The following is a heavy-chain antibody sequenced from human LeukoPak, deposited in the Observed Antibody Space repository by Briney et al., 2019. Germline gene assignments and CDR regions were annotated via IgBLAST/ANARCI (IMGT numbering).Heavy chain of an antibody. D-gene: IGHD6-19*01. Sequence: GGSLRLSCAASGFTFDDYAMHWVRHAPGKGLEWVSGISWNSGSIGYADSVKGRFTISRDNAKYSLYLQMNSLRAEDTALYYCAKDIGPFGGSSIAVAGHNHFDYWGQGTLVTVSS. CDR2: ISWNSGSI. CDR3: AKDIGPFGGSSIAVAGHNHFDY. J-gene: IGHJ4*02. V-gene: IGHV3-9*01. CDR1: GFTFDDYA.